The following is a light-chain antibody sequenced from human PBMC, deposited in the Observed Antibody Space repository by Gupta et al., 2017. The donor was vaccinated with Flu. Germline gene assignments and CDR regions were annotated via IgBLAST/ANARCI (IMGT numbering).Light chain of an antibody. Sequence: QSVLPQPSSASGHPGPRVTLSCSGSSSNIGRNTVHWYRQRPGTAPKLLIYSNNQRPSGVPDRFSGSKSGTAASLAISGLQSEDEADYYCAAGDDSLNGWVFGGGTKLTVL. J-gene: IGLJ3*02. V-gene: IGLV1-44*01. CDR2: SNN. CDR3: AAGDDSLNGWV. CDR1: SSNIGRNT.